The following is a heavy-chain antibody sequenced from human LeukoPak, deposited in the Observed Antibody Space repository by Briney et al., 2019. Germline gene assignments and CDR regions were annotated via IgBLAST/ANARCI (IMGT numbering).Heavy chain of an antibody. Sequence: GGSLRLSCAASGFTFSSYGMNWVRQAPGKGLEWVAVIWYDGSNKYYVDSVKGRFTISRDNSKNTLYLQMNSLRAEDTAVYYCARGHRAWSYWGQGTLVTVSS. CDR1: GFTFSSYG. CDR2: IWYDGSNK. CDR3: ARGHRAWSY. V-gene: IGHV3-33*01. D-gene: IGHD3-3*01. J-gene: IGHJ4*02.